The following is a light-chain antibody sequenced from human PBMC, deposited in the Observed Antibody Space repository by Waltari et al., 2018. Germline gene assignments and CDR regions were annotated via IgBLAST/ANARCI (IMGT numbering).Light chain of an antibody. J-gene: IGKJ2*01. CDR2: DVS. CDR3: QHYDIWPPYT. Sequence: DIIMTQSPATLSLLPGERATLSCRDSQSVSSNLAWYQQKPGQAPRLLMYDVSIRGTGVPDRFSGSGSGTDFTLTISSLQSEDFAVYYCQHYDIWPPYTFGQGTKLEIK. CDR1: QSVSSN. V-gene: IGKV3-15*01.